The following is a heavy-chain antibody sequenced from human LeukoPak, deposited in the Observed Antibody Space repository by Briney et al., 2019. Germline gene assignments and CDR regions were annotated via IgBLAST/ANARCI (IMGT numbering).Heavy chain of an antibody. J-gene: IGHJ3*02. CDR3: AKDIVATICAFDI. V-gene: IGHV3-23*01. D-gene: IGHD5-12*01. Sequence: PGGSLRLSCAASGFTFSSYAMSWVRQAPGKGLEWVSTISGSGAYTYYADSVKGRFTISRDNSKNTLYLQMNSLRAEDTAVYYCAKDIVATICAFDIWGQGTMVTVSS. CDR1: GFTFSSYA. CDR2: ISGSGAYT.